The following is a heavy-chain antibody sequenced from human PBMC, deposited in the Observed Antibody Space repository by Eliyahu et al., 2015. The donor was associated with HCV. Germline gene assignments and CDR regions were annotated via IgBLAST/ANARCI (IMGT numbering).Heavy chain of an antibody. V-gene: IGHV4-39*01. Sequence: QLQLQESGPGLVKPSETLSLTCTVSGXSISSSXYYWXWIRQPPGKGLEWIGSXYYSGSTYYNPSLKSRVTISVDTSKNQFSLKLSSVTAADTAVYYCARTSDSSGWYPFGRDYFDYWGQGTLVTVSS. D-gene: IGHD6-19*01. CDR3: ARTSDSSGWYPFGRDYFDY. J-gene: IGHJ4*02. CDR2: XYYSGST. CDR1: GXSISSSXYY.